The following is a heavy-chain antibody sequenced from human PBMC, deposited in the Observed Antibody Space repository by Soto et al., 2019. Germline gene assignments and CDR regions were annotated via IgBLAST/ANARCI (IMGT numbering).Heavy chain of an antibody. J-gene: IGHJ4*02. D-gene: IGHD3-10*01. Sequence: QVQLVQSGAEVKKPGSSVRVSCKASGDTFTFYSINWVRQAPGLGLEWMGRINPILSMSNYAQRFQGRVTMTAEKATSRASMELSSLRSEDTAMYYCASSYGSGSRAFDYWGQGALVTVSS. CDR2: INPILSMS. CDR3: ASSYGSGSRAFDY. V-gene: IGHV1-69*02. CDR1: GDTFTFYS.